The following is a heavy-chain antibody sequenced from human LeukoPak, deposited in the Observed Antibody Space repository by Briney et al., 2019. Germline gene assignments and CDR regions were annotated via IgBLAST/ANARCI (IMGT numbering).Heavy chain of an antibody. CDR2: IYPGDSAT. V-gene: IGHV5-51*07. J-gene: IGHJ5*02. Sequence: RGESLKISCKGSGYSFTIYWIGWVHQMPGQCLEWMGIIYPGDSATRYSPSFQGQVTITADKSISTAYLQWSSLKASDTAMYYCARRDGVSSDSLDPWGQGTLVTVSS. CDR1: GYSFTIYW. CDR3: ARRDGVSSDSLDP. D-gene: IGHD3-22*01.